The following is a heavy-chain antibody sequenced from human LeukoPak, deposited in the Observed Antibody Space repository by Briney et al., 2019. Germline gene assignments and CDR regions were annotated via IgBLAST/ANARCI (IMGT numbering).Heavy chain of an antibody. V-gene: IGHV3-53*01. J-gene: IGHJ6*03. CDR3: ARVYYGSGSLHYYYYYMDV. CDR2: TYSGGRT. Sequence: GGPLRLSCAASGFTVSSNYITWVRQAPGKGLEWVSVTYSGGRTYYADSVKGRFTISRDNSKNALNLQMHNLRAEDTAVYYCARVYYGSGSLHYYYYYMDVWGKGTTVTISS. D-gene: IGHD3-10*01. CDR1: GFTVSSNY.